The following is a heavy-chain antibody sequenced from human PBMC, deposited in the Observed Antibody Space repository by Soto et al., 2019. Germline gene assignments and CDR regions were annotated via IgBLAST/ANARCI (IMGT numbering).Heavy chain of an antibody. Sequence: QVQLQESGPGLVKPSQTLSLTCTVSGGSISSGGYYWSWIRQHPGKGLEWIGYIYYSGSTYYNPSPKSRVTIAVDTAKNQVSLKLSSVTAADTAVYYCARVLEDTPPGGASWFDPWGQGTLVTVSS. J-gene: IGHJ5*02. V-gene: IGHV4-31*03. CDR1: GGSISSGGYY. CDR2: IYYSGST. D-gene: IGHD3-16*01. CDR3: ARVLEDTPPGGASWFDP.